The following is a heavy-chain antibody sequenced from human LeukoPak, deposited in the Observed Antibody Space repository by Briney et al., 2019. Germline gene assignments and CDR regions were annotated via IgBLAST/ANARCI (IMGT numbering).Heavy chain of an antibody. CDR3: ARDEGVGGYCTNGVCYTNWFDP. V-gene: IGHV1-69*05. J-gene: IGHJ5*02. D-gene: IGHD2-8*01. Sequence: ASVKVSCKASGGTFSSYAISWVRQAPGQGLEWMGRINPIFGTANYAQKFQGRVTITTDESTSTAYMELSSLRSEDTAVYYCARDEGVGGYCTNGVCYTNWFDPWGQGTLVTVSS. CDR1: GGTFSSYA. CDR2: INPIFGTA.